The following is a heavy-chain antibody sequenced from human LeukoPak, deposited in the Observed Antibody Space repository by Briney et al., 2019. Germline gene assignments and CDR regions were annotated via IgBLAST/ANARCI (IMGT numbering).Heavy chain of an antibody. CDR1: GFTFSSYW. CDR3: ASKERGSGWYDY. CDR2: INSDGSSI. V-gene: IGHV3-74*01. Sequence: GGSLRLSCSASGFTFSSYWMHWVRQAPGKGLVWVSRINSDGSSISYADSVKGRFTISRDNAKNTLYLQMNSLRAEDTAVYYCASKERGSGWYDYWGQGTLVTVSS. D-gene: IGHD6-19*01. J-gene: IGHJ4*02.